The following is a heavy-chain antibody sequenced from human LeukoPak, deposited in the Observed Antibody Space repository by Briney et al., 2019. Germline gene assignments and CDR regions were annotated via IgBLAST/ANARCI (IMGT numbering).Heavy chain of an antibody. D-gene: IGHD3-22*01. V-gene: IGHV3-30*19. CDR3: ARSKLDSSGVVDY. J-gene: IGHJ4*02. Sequence: GGSLRLSCAASGFTFSSYAMHWVRQAPGKGLEWVAVISYDGSNKYYADSVKGRFTISRDNSKNTLYLQMNSLRAEDTAVYYCARSKLDSSGVVDYWGQGTLVTVSS. CDR2: ISYDGSNK. CDR1: GFTFSSYA.